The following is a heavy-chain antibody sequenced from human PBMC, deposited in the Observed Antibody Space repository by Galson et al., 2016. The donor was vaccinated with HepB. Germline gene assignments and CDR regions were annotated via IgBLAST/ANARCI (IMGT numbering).Heavy chain of an antibody. V-gene: IGHV3-9*01. CDR2: IFWNSGFK. Sequence: SLRLSCAASGFNFDEYAMHWVRQAPGKGLEWVSHIFWNSGFKHYAESVTGRFTISRDNDTKSLYLEMNSLRAEDTALYYCVKVRRFAVIHDAFDLWGQGTMVTVSS. D-gene: IGHD3-16*02. CDR1: GFNFDEYA. CDR3: VKVRRFAVIHDAFDL. J-gene: IGHJ3*01.